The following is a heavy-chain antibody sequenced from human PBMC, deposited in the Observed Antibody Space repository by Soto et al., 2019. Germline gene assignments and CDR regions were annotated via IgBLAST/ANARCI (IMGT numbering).Heavy chain of an antibody. V-gene: IGHV4-59*01. CDR2: IYYSGST. CDR1: GGSISSYY. D-gene: IGHD3-9*01. Sequence: QVQLQESGPGLVKPSETLSLTCTVSGGSISSYYWSWIRQPPGTGLEWIGYIYYSGSTNYNPSLTSRVTISVDTSKNQLSLKLSSVTAADTAVYYCARELGDWLPNPEWYFDLWGRGTLVTVSS. CDR3: ARELGDWLPNPEWYFDL. J-gene: IGHJ2*01.